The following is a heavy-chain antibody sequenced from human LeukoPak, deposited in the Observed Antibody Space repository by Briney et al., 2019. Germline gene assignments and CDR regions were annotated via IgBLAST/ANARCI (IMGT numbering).Heavy chain of an antibody. D-gene: IGHD5-18*01. CDR2: INTGNGNT. V-gene: IGHV1-3*04. J-gene: IGHJ4*02. CDR3: ARDRAMADY. CDR1: GYIFTSYP. Sequence: VASVTVSCKASGYIFTSYPIHWVRQAPGQRLEWMGWINTGNGNTKYSQKFEGRVTVTRDTSATAAYMELSSLRSEDTAVYYCARDRAMADYWGQGTLVTVSS.